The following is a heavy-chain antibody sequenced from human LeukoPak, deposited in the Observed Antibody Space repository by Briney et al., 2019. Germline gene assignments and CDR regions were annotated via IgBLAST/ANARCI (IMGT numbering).Heavy chain of an antibody. CDR3: VLGHYGGLFDN. D-gene: IGHD4-23*01. Sequence: GGSLRLSCAASGFTVSSNYMSWVRQAPGKGLEWVSVIYSGGSTYYADSVKGRFTISRDNSQNTLFVQMNSLRVEDTAVYYCVLGHYGGLFDNWGQGALVTVSS. CDR2: IYSGGST. V-gene: IGHV3-66*01. J-gene: IGHJ4*02. CDR1: GFTVSSNY.